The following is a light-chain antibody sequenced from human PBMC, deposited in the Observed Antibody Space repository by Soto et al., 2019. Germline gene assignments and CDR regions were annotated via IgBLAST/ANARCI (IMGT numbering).Light chain of an antibody. CDR2: DVS. CDR3: SSYTRSSTLWV. J-gene: IGLJ3*02. Sequence: QSALTQPASLSGSPGQSITISCTGTSSDVGGYNYVSWYQQHPGKAPKLMIYDVSNRPSGVSNRFSGSKSGNTASLTISGLQAEDEADYYCSSYTRSSTLWVFGGGTKVTVL. V-gene: IGLV2-14*01. CDR1: SSDVGGYNY.